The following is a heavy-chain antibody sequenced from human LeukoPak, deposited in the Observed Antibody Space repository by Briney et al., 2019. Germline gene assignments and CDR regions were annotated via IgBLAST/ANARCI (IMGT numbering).Heavy chain of an antibody. J-gene: IGHJ4*02. CDR1: GGSISSGHYY. CDR2: IYYSGST. V-gene: IGHV4-31*03. Sequence: SETLSLTCTVSGGSISSGHYYWSWIRQHPGKGLEWIGYIYYSGSTYYNPSLKSRVTISVDTSKNQFSLKLSSVTAADTAVYYCARGQRYSSSWHRIDYWGQGTLVTVSS. CDR3: ARGQRYSSSWHRIDY. D-gene: IGHD6-13*01.